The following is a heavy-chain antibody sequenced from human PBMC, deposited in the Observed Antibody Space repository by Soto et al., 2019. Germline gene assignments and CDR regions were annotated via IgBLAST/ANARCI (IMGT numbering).Heavy chain of an antibody. Sequence: EVQLLESGGTLVQPGESLRLSCVVSGFTFSKYAMNWVRQARGKGLEWVSGSDGRGGSTHYADSVRGRFTISRDTYKNTLYLQMSSLRAEDTAVYYCAKGADSVAGYYGKDYFDYWGRGTLVTVSS. J-gene: IGHJ4*02. CDR3: AKGADSVAGYYGKDYFDY. CDR1: GFTFSKYA. V-gene: IGHV3-23*01. D-gene: IGHD3-22*01. CDR2: SDGRGGST.